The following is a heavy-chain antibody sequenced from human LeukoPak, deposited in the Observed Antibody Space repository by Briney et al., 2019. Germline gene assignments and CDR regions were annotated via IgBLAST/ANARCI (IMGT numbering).Heavy chain of an antibody. CDR2: ISYDGSNK. CDR3: AKGAIYYYYYMDV. V-gene: IGHV3-30-3*01. J-gene: IGHJ6*03. CDR1: GFTFSSYA. Sequence: GGSLRLSCAASGFTFSSYAMHWVRQAPGKGLEWVAVISYDGSNKYYADSVKGRFTISRDNSKNTLYLQMNGLRAEDTAVYYCAKGAIYYYYYMDVWGKGPRSPSP.